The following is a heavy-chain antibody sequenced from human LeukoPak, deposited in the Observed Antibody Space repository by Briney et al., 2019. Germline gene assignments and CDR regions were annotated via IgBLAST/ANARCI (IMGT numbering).Heavy chain of an antibody. V-gene: IGHV3-15*01. CDR1: GFTFSSYD. CDR3: TTALWFGRSK. J-gene: IGHJ4*02. D-gene: IGHD3-10*01. CDR2: IKSKTDGGTT. Sequence: MSGGSLRLSCAASGFTFSSYDMNWVRQAPGKGLEWVGRIKSKTDGGTTDYAAPVKDRFTISRDDSKNTLYLQMNSLKTEDTAVYYCTTALWFGRSKGGQGTLVTVSS.